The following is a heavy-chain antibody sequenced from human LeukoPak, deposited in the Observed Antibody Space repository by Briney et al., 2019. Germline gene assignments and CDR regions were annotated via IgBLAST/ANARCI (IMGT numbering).Heavy chain of an antibody. CDR1: GGTFSSYA. D-gene: IGHD2-8*01. CDR2: IIPIFGTA. Sequence: ASVKVSCKASGGTFSSYAISWVRQAPGQGLEWMGGIIPIFGTATYAQKFQGRVTITADESTSTAYMELSSLRSEDTAVYYCARVHCTNGVCFPAYYYYYGMDVWGQGTTVTVSS. J-gene: IGHJ6*02. V-gene: IGHV1-69*13. CDR3: ARVHCTNGVCFPAYYYYYGMDV.